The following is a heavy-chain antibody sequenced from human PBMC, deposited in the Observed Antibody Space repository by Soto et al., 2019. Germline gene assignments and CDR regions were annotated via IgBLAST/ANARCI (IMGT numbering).Heavy chain of an antibody. V-gene: IGHV1-69*13. D-gene: IGHD3-10*01. Sequence: ASVKVSCKASGGTFSSYAISWVRQAPGQGLEWMGGIIPIFGTANYAQKFQGRVTITADESTSTAYMELSSLRSEDTAVYYCARDKTPFTYYYGSGTQGYYYYGMDVWGQGTTVTVSS. J-gene: IGHJ6*02. CDR1: GGTFSSYA. CDR3: ARDKTPFTYYYGSGTQGYYYYGMDV. CDR2: IIPIFGTA.